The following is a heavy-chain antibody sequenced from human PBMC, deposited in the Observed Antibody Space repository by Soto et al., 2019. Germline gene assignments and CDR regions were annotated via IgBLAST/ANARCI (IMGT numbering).Heavy chain of an antibody. CDR2: ISGSGGST. Sequence: GGSLRLSCAASGFTFSSYAMSWVRQAPGKGLEWVSAISGSGGSTYYADSVKGRFTISRDNSKSTVYLELNNLSAEDTAVYHCAKNQGVELVPLATVDWFDPWGQGPVVTVSS. D-gene: IGHD1-26*01. CDR1: GFTFSSYA. V-gene: IGHV3-23*01. CDR3: AKNQGVELVPLATVDWFDP. J-gene: IGHJ5*02.